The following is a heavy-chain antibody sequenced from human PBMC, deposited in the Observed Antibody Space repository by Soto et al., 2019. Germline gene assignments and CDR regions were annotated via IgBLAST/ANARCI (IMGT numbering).Heavy chain of an antibody. Sequence: GESLKISCKGSGYSFTSYWIDWVRQMPGKGLEWMGIIYPGDSDTRYSPSFQGQVTISADKSISTAYLQWSSLKASDTAMYYCARPRTYYYDSSGYYDAFDIWGQGTMVTVSS. CDR1: GYSFTSYW. V-gene: IGHV5-51*01. CDR2: IYPGDSDT. D-gene: IGHD3-22*01. CDR3: ARPRTYYYDSSGYYDAFDI. J-gene: IGHJ3*02.